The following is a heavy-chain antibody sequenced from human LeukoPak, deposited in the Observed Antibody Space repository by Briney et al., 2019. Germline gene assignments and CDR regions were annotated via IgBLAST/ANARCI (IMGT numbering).Heavy chain of an antibody. CDR1: GYSFTSYG. J-gene: IGHJ4*02. V-gene: IGHV1-18*01. D-gene: IGHD3-16*01. CDR2: ISAYNGNT. Sequence: GASVTLSCKASGYSFTSYGISWVRQALGHGLEWMGWISAYNGNTNYAQNLQSSVTMTTHTSTSTAYMDLRSLRSDATSVYYCAREGEARSFDYWGQGTLVTVSP. CDR3: AREGEARSFDY.